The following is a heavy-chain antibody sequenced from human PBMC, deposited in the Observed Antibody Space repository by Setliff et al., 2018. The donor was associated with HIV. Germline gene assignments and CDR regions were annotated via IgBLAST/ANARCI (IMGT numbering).Heavy chain of an antibody. D-gene: IGHD3-16*01. CDR2: IFYSGST. J-gene: IGHJ4*02. CDR3: ARDLASSYFDF. V-gene: IGHV4-59*04. Sequence: KLSETLSLTCTVSGASIDRFFWSWIRQPPGKGLEWIGNIFYSGSTYYNPSLKSRVNISVDTSKNHFSLSLSSVTAADTAVYYCARDLASSYFDFWGQGALVTVSS. CDR1: GASIDRFF.